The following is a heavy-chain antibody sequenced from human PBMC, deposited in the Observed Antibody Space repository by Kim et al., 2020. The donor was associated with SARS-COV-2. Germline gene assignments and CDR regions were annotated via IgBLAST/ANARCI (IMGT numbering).Heavy chain of an antibody. J-gene: IGHJ4*02. Sequence: GTTYDNPSLKSRVAISLDTSKNQFSLKLSSVTAADTAVYYCAGGYSGYGPWGQGTLVTVSS. CDR2: GTT. V-gene: IGHV4-30-2*05. D-gene: IGHD5-12*01. CDR3: AGGYSGYGP.